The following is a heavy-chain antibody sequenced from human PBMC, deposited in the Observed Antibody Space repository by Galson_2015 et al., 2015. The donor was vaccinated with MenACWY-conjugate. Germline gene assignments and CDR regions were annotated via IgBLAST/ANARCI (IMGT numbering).Heavy chain of an antibody. CDR3: ARDRDWNLAY. Sequence: LRLSCAASGFTFSTYWMSWVRQAPGKGLEWVANIKQDGSEKYYVDSVRGRFTISRDNAKNSLYLQMNSLRADDTAAYYCARDRDWNLAYWGQGTLVTVSS. CDR1: GFTFSTYW. CDR2: IKQDGSEK. D-gene: IGHD1-1*01. J-gene: IGHJ4*02. V-gene: IGHV3-7*03.